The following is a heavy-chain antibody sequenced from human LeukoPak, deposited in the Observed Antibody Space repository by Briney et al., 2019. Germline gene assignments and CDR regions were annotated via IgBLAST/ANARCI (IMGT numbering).Heavy chain of an antibody. Sequence: SETLSLTCTASGGSISNYYWSWIRQPPGKGLEWIGSIYYTGGTYYNPSLKSRVTLSLDTSNKRFSLKLNSVTAADTAVYYCARALGTGLVDYWGQGTLVTVSS. D-gene: IGHD2-8*02. CDR2: IYYTGGT. CDR3: ARALGTGLVDY. CDR1: GGSISNYY. J-gene: IGHJ4*02. V-gene: IGHV4-39*07.